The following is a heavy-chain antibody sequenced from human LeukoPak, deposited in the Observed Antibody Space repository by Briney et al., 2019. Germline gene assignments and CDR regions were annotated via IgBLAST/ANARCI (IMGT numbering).Heavy chain of an antibody. V-gene: IGHV3-7*01. Sequence: PGGSLRLSCAASGFTVSSNYMTWVRQAPGKGLEWVANIKQDGSEKYYVDSVKGRFTISRDNAKNSLYLQMNSLRVEDAAVYYCARDESGDNDAFDIWGQGTMVTVSS. CDR2: IKQDGSEK. CDR1: GFTVSSNY. D-gene: IGHD2-21*01. CDR3: ARDESGDNDAFDI. J-gene: IGHJ3*02.